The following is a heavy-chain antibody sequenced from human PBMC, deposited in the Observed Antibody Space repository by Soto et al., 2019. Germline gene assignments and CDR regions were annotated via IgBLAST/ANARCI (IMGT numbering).Heavy chain of an antibody. CDR2: IYYSGST. CDR3: ARGRWFGEGGY. V-gene: IGHV4-59*01. CDR1: GGSISSNFH. D-gene: IGHD3-10*01. J-gene: IGHJ4*02. Sequence: PSETLSLTCTVSGGSISSNFHWSWVRQPPGKRLEWIGYIYYSGSTNYNPSLQSRLTMSVDTSRNQFSLNLTSVTAADTAVYYCARGRWFGEGGYWGQGTLVT.